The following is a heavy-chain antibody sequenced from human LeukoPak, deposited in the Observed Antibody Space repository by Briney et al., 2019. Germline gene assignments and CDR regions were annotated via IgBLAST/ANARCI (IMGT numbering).Heavy chain of an antibody. Sequence: GGSLRLSCAASGFTFDDFGMSWVRQAPGKGLEWVSGINWNGGSTGYVDSVKGRFTISRDNAKNSLYLQMNSLRAEDTAVYYCARDSLDTAMAFDYWGQGTLVTVSS. CDR2: INWNGGST. V-gene: IGHV3-20*04. CDR3: ARDSLDTAMAFDY. CDR1: GFTFDDFG. J-gene: IGHJ4*02. D-gene: IGHD5-18*01.